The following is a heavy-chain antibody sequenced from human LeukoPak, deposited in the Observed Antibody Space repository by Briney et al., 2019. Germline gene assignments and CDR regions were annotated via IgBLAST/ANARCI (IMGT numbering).Heavy chain of an antibody. V-gene: IGHV3-21*01. CDR1: GFTFSSYS. D-gene: IGHD2-21*02. Sequence: PGGSLRLSCAASGFTFSSYSMNWVRQAPGKGLEWVSSISSSSSYIYYADSVTGRFNISRDSAKNSLYLQMNSLRAEDTAVYYCARAIVVVTAFDYWGQGTLVTVSS. CDR3: ARAIVVVTAFDY. CDR2: ISSSSSYI. J-gene: IGHJ4*02.